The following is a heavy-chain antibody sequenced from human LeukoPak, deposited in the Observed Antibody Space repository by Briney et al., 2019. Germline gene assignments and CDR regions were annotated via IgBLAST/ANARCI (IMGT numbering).Heavy chain of an antibody. D-gene: IGHD1-1*01. CDR3: ARNVTAGYFDY. CDR2: IYHNWGI. J-gene: IGHJ4*02. V-gene: IGHV4-38-2*01. Sequence: SETLSLTCAVSGYPISSGYYWGWIRQPPGKGLEWIATIYHNWGIYFNPSLKSRVTISLDTSRNQFSLKLTSVTAADTAMYYCARNVTAGYFDYWGQGILVTVSS. CDR1: GYPISSGYY.